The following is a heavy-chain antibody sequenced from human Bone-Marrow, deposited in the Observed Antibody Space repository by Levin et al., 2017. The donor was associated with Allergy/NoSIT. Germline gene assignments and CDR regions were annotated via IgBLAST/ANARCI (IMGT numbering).Heavy chain of an antibody. J-gene: IGHJ4*02. D-gene: IGHD6-19*01. CDR3: AKATHSSGWYNFDY. CDR1: GFTFSSYG. V-gene: IGHV3-23*01. CDR2: MSGSGDST. Sequence: GGSLRLSCAASGFTFSSYGMSWVRQAPGEGLEWVSAMSGSGDSTYYADSVEGRFTISRDNFKSTLYLQMNSLRAEDTAVYYCAKATHSSGWYNFDYWGQGTLVTVSS.